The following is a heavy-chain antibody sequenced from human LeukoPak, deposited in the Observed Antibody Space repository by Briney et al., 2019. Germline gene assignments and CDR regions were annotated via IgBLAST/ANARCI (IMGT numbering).Heavy chain of an antibody. CDR1: GGSISSYY. V-gene: IGHV4-4*07. CDR2: IYTSGST. D-gene: IGHD2-2*02. Sequence: SETLSLTCTVSGGSISSYYWSWIRQPAGKGLEWIGRIYTSGSTNYNPSLKSRVSMSVDTSKNQISLKLSSVTAADTAVYYCARLNTRYYYYGMDVWGQGTTVTVSS. CDR3: ARLNTRYYYYGMDV. J-gene: IGHJ6*02.